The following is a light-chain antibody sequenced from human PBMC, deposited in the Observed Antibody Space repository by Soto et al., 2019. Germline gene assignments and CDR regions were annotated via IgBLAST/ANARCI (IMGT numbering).Light chain of an antibody. V-gene: IGLV2-23*02. CDR1: SSDVGSYNL. Sequence: QSVLTQPASVSGSPGQSITISCTGTSSDVGSYNLVSWYQQHPGKAPKLMIYEVSKRPSGVSNRFSGSKSGNTASLTISGVQAEDEAYYYCCSYAGSSTVFGGGTKLTVL. J-gene: IGLJ3*02. CDR2: EVS. CDR3: CSYAGSSTV.